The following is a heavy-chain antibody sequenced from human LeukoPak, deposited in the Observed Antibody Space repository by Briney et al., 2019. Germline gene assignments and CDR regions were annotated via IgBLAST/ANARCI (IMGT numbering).Heavy chain of an antibody. Sequence: GGSLRLSCAASGFTFSNYGMHWVRQAPGQGLEWVAVISYHGANKYCADSVKGRFTISRDNSKNTLYLQMNSLRAEDTAVYYCARIYSDDCPLDYWGQGTLVTVSS. CDR3: ARIYSDDCPLDY. D-gene: IGHD2-21*01. CDR1: GFTFSNYG. J-gene: IGHJ4*02. CDR2: ISYHGANK. V-gene: IGHV3-30*12.